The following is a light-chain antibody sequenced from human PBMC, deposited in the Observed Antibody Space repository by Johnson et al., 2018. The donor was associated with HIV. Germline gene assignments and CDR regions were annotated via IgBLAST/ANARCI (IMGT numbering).Light chain of an antibody. CDR2: ENN. CDR1: SSNIGNNY. J-gene: IGLJ1*01. CDR3: GTWDSSLRVGF. V-gene: IGLV1-51*02. Sequence: QSVLTQPPSVSAAPGQKVTISCSGSSSNIGNNYVSWYQQVPGTAPKLLIYENNKRPSGIPDRFSGSKSGPSATLGIAGLQTGDEAEYYCGTWDSSLRVGFFGTGTKVTVL.